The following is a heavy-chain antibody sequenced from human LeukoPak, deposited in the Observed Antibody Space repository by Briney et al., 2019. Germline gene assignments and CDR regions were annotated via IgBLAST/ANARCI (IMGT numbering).Heavy chain of an antibody. CDR3: ARDSEQWLVPYFDY. J-gene: IGHJ4*02. CDR2: ISSSSSYI. D-gene: IGHD6-19*01. V-gene: IGHV3-21*01. CDR1: GFTFSSYS. Sequence: GGSLRLSCAASGFTFSSYSVNWVRQAPGKGLEWVSSISSSSSYIYYADSVKGRFTISRDNAKNSLYLQMNSLRAEDTAVYYCARDSEQWLVPYFDYWGQGTLVTVSS.